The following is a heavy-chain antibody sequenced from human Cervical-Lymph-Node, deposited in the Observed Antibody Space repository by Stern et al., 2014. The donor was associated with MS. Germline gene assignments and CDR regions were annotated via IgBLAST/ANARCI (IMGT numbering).Heavy chain of an antibody. J-gene: IGHJ5*02. CDR3: VKQGGAYLNWFDT. CDR1: GFTFRRNA. D-gene: IGHD2-15*01. Sequence: QVQLVESGGGVVQPGRSLRLSCAASGFTFRRNAMHWVRQAPGKGLAWVSFISYDGSNEYYADYVKGRFTISRDNSKNSMYLQMNSLRPEDTAVYHCVKQGGAYLNWFDTWGKGTLVTVSS. CDR2: ISYDGSNE. V-gene: IGHV3-30*18.